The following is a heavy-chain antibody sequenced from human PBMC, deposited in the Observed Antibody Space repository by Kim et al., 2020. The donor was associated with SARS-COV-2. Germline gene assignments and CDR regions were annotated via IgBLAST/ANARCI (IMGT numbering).Heavy chain of an antibody. V-gene: IGHV3-21*01. J-gene: IGHJ4*02. CDR2: ISSSSSYI. CDR3: ARDISGYYYDSSGYYPDY. Sequence: GGSLRLSCAASGFTFSSYSMNWVRQAPGKGLEWVSSISSSSSYIYYADSVKGRFTISRDNAKNSLYLQMNSLRAEDTAVYYCARDISGYYYDSSGYYPDYWGQGTLVTVSS. CDR1: GFTFSSYS. D-gene: IGHD3-22*01.